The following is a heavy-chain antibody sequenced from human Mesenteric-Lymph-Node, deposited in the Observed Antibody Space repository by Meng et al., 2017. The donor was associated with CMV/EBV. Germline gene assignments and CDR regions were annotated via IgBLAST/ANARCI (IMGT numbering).Heavy chain of an antibody. V-gene: IGHV1-69*06. CDR1: TFSSYA. CDR2: INPIFGTA. CDR3: ARGYGSGSYYNYGWFDP. J-gene: IGHJ5*02. Sequence: TFSSYAMSGVRQGPGRGLEWMVGINPIFGTANYAQKFKGKVTITENKSTSTAYMELRSLRSEDTAVYYCARGYGSGSYYNYGWFDPWGQGTLVTVSS. D-gene: IGHD3-10*01.